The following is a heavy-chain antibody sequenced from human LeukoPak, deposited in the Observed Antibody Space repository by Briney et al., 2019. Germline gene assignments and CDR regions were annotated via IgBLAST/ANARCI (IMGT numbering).Heavy chain of an antibody. D-gene: IGHD3-9*01. Sequence: GGSLRLSCAASGFTFSNYAMSWVRQATGKGLEWVSAITGGGSGIYYADSMKSRFTISRDNSKNTLYLQINGLRAEDTAVYYCAKWGDYDVLTGYYVSDYWGQGTLVTVSS. V-gene: IGHV3-23*01. CDR1: GFTFSNYA. CDR3: AKWGDYDVLTGYYVSDY. J-gene: IGHJ4*02. CDR2: ITGGGSGI.